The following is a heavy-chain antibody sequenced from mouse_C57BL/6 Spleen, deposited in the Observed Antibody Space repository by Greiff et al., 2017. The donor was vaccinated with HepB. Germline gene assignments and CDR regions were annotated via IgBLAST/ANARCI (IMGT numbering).Heavy chain of an antibody. V-gene: IGHV1-22*01. D-gene: IGHD2-4*01. J-gene: IGHJ1*03. CDR2: INPNNGGT. CDR1: GYTFTDYN. CDR3: ARPYYDYDGWYFDV. Sequence: EVQLQQSGPELVKPGASVKMSCKASGYTFTDYNMHWVKQSHGKSLEWIGYINPNNGGTSYNQKFKGKATLTVNKYSSTAYMELRSLTSEDSAVYYCARPYYDYDGWYFDVWGTGTTVTVSS.